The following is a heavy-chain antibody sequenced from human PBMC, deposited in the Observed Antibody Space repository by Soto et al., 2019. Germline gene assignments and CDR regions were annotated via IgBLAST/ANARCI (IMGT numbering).Heavy chain of an antibody. CDR1: GFSLSTSGVG. V-gene: IGHV2-5*02. D-gene: IGHD3-3*02. CDR2: IYWDDDK. CDR3: AHIYLNLHLSYFDY. J-gene: IGHJ4*02. Sequence: QITLKESGPPLVKPTQTLTLTCTFSGFSLSTSGVGVGWIRQPPGKGLEWLALIYWDDDKRYSPSLNSRLTITKDSSKTQVVLTMTNMDPVYTATYDCAHIYLNLHLSYFDYWGQGTLVTVSS.